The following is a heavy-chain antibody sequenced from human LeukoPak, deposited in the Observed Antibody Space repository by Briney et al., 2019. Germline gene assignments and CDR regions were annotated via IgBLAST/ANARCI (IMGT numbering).Heavy chain of an antibody. V-gene: IGHV4-59*01. J-gene: IGHJ6*02. Sequence: SETLSLTCTGSGGSISSYYWSWIRQPPGKGLEWIGYIYYSGSTNYNPSLKSRVTISVDTSKNQFSLKLSSVTAADTAVYYCARADYYYGMDVWGQGTTVTVSS. CDR1: GGSISSYY. CDR2: IYYSGST. CDR3: ARADYYYGMDV.